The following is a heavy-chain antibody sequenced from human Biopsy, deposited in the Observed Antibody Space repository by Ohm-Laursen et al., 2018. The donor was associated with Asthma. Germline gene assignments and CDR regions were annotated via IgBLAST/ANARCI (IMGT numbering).Heavy chain of an antibody. D-gene: IGHD2-15*01. CDR2: IHYSGST. Sequence: SDTLSLTCTVSGGSISSYYWSWIRQPPGKGLEWIGYIHYSGSTYSNPSLKSRVTISVDTSKKQISLRLSSVIAADTAVYYCAGFCSGGNCPDHWGQGTLVTVSS. CDR3: AGFCSGGNCPDH. J-gene: IGHJ4*02. CDR1: GGSISSYY. V-gene: IGHV4-59*07.